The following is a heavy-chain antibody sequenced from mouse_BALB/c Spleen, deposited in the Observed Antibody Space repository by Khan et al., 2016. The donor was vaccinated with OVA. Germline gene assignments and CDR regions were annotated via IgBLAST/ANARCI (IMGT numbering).Heavy chain of an antibody. CDR2: KNTYTGEP. CDR3: ARGPCYWDFDV. Sequence: QIQLVQSGPELKKPGETVKISCKASGYTFTNYGMNWVKPAPGKGLKWMGWKNTYTGEPTYTDDFKGRIAFSLDTSSSLAYLKINNYKNEDRATYVYARGPCYWDFDVWGAGTTVTFSA. V-gene: IGHV9-1*02. CDR1: GYTFTNYG. J-gene: IGHJ1*01.